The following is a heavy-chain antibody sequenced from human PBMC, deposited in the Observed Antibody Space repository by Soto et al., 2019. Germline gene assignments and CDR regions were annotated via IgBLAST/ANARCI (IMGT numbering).Heavy chain of an antibody. D-gene: IGHD5-12*01. V-gene: IGHV1-18*04. J-gene: IGHJ5*01. CDR3: ATAYDSGFDS. CDR1: GYTFTSYG. CDR2: INANNGNT. Sequence: QVQLVQSGAEVKKPGASVMVSCKASGYTFTSYGISWIRQAPGQGLEWMGWINANNGNTDYAQNFQGRVTMTTGTSTSTAYMELRSRRSADTAVYYCATAYDSGFDSCGQGTLV.